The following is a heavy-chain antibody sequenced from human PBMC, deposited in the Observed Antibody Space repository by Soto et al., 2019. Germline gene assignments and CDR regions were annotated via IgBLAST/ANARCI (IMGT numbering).Heavy chain of an antibody. CDR2: ISAYNGNT. Sequence: GASVKVSCKASGYTFTSYGISWVQQAPGQGLEWMGWISAYNGNTNYAQKLQGRVTMTTDTSTSTAYMELRSLRSDDTAVYYCARDRLGYSYGQVGWFDPWGQGTLVTVSS. CDR1: GYTFTSYG. V-gene: IGHV1-18*01. CDR3: ARDRLGYSYGQVGWFDP. D-gene: IGHD5-18*01. J-gene: IGHJ5*02.